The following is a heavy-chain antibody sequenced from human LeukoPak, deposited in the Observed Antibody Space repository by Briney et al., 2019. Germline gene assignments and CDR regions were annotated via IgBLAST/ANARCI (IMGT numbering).Heavy chain of an antibody. CDR2: ISGSGGST. J-gene: IGHJ4*02. Sequence: GGCLRLSCAASGFTISSYAMIWVRQAPGKGLEWVSAISGSGGSTYYADSVKCRFTISRDNSKNTLYLQMNSLRAEDTAVYYCAACPVQLERRGLFDYWGQGTLVTVSS. D-gene: IGHD1-1*01. CDR1: GFTISSYA. CDR3: AACPVQLERRGLFDY. V-gene: IGHV3-23*01.